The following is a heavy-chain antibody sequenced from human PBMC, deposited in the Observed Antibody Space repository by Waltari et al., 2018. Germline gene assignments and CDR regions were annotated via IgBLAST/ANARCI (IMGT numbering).Heavy chain of an antibody. D-gene: IGHD1-26*01. Sequence: ESGPALVKPTQTLTLTCTFSGFSLSASGMCVSWIRQSPGKGLEWIGYIHYSGSSVYNPSLRSRVAISLDTPNNQFSLRLRSVTAADAAIYYCARADTSTSYFYYYMDVWGKGTTVTVSS. CDR2: IHYSGSS. V-gene: IGHV4-61*08. CDR1: GFSLSASGMC. CDR3: ARADTSTSYFYYYMDV. J-gene: IGHJ6*03.